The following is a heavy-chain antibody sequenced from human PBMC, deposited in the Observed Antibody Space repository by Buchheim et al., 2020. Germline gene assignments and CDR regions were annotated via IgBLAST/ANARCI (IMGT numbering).Heavy chain of an antibody. CDR2: FTGSGDIV. Sequence: VELLESGGDLVQPGGSLRLSCAASGFTFSLCSMNWVRQAPGKGLEWIAYFTGSGDIVYYADSVQGRFTISRDNAKNSLYLQMNSLNVDDTALYFCARTPGGGGTHYYNYLDSWGQGTL. V-gene: IGHV3-48*01. CDR1: GFTFSLCS. CDR3: ARTPGGGGTHYYNYLDS. D-gene: IGHD1-26*01. J-gene: IGHJ4*02.